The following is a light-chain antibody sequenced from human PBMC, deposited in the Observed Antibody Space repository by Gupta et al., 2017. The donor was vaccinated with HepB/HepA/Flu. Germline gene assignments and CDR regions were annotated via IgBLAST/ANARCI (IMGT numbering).Light chain of an antibody. J-gene: IGKJ1*01. CDR3: MQELQTPST. V-gene: IGKV2-28*01. Sequence: DIVMTQSPLSLPVTPGEPASMSCRASQSLLHSNGYYFLDRYLQKPGQSPQLLTYLGSIRASGLPHRFSDNGDVTDFTLEISRWDAEHVGVYYCMQELQTPSTFGQGTKVEI. CDR1: QSLLHSNGYYF. CDR2: LGS.